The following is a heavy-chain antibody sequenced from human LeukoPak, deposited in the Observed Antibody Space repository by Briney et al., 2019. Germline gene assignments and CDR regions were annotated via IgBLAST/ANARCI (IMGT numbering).Heavy chain of an antibody. CDR3: ARSLAGYSSSWYHDAFDI. J-gene: IGHJ3*02. CDR2: IYHSGST. Sequence: PSETLSLTCAVSGYSISSGYYWGWIRQPPGKGLEWIGSIYHSGSTYYNPSLKSRVTISVDTSKNQFSLKLSSVTAADTAVYYCARSLAGYSSSWYHDAFDIWGQGTMVAVSS. CDR1: GYSISSGYY. D-gene: IGHD6-13*01. V-gene: IGHV4-38-2*01.